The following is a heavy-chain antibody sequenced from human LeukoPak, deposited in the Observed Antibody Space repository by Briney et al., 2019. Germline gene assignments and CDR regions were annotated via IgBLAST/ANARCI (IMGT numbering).Heavy chain of an antibody. CDR2: VYTSGST. V-gene: IGHV4-61*02. J-gene: IGHJ3*02. D-gene: IGHD3-22*01. CDR1: GGSISSGHYY. CDR3: AGTRHHYYYDSSGYYGNAFDI. Sequence: PSETLSLTCTVSGGSISSGHYYWSWIRQPAGKGLEWIGRVYTSGSTNYNPSLKSRVTISADTSKNQFSLKLNSVTAADTAVYYCAGTRHHYYYDSSGYYGNAFDIRGQGTMVTVSS.